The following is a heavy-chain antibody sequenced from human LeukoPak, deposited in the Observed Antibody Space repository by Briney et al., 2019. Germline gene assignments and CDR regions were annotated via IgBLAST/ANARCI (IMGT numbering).Heavy chain of an antibody. D-gene: IGHD6-13*01. CDR2: IIPIFGTA. Sequence: SVKAPCKASGGTFSSYAISWVRQAPGQGLEWMGGIIPIFGTANYAQKFQGRVTTTADESTSTAYMELSSLRSEDTAVYYCARVGLAAAGPQDYNWFDPWGQGTLVTVSS. V-gene: IGHV1-69*13. J-gene: IGHJ5*02. CDR3: ARVGLAAAGPQDYNWFDP. CDR1: GGTFSSYA.